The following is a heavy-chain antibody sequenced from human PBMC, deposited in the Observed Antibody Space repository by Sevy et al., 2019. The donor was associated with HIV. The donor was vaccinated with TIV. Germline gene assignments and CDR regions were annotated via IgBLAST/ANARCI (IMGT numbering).Heavy chain of an antibody. J-gene: IGHJ4*02. V-gene: IGHV3-30*18. CDR3: AKDMVDCSGGTCYSGAVSPFES. CDR1: GFIFNNYD. Sequence: GGSLRLSCAASGFIFNNYDMYWIRQAPGKGLEWVATVSYDGADKDYADIMKGRFTISRDSSRSMLYLQMSSLRPEDTGGYFCAKDMVDCSGGTCYSGAVSPFESWGQGTLVTVSS. D-gene: IGHD2-15*01. CDR2: VSYDGADK.